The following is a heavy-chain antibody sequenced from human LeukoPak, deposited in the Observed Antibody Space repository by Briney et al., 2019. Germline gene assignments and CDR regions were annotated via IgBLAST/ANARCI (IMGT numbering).Heavy chain of an antibody. V-gene: IGHV3-66*03. CDR3: ARDRAANQDWVEFDP. D-gene: IGHD3/OR15-3a*01. Sequence: GESLKISCKGSGYSFTSYWIGWVRQAPGKGLEWVGLIRDSGEAFYADFARGRFAISRDESENTLYLQMNSLRVEDTAVYFCARDRAANQDWVEFDPWGQGTPVIVSS. CDR2: IRDSGEA. CDR1: GYSFTSYW. J-gene: IGHJ5*02.